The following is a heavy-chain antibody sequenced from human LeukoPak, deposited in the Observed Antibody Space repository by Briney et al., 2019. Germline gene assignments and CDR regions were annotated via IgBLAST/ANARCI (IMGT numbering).Heavy chain of an antibody. J-gene: IGHJ5*02. D-gene: IGHD1-1*01. CDR3: ARDFSNFSNGTWFDP. CDR1: GYTFTRYG. V-gene: IGHV1-18*01. CDR2: ISTYNGKT. Sequence: ASVKVSCKASGYTFTRYGITWVRQAPGQGLEWMGWISTYNGKTNYAQKVQDRVTMTTDTSTSTVYMELRSLRSDDTALYFCARDFSNFSNGTWFDPWGQGTLVTVSS.